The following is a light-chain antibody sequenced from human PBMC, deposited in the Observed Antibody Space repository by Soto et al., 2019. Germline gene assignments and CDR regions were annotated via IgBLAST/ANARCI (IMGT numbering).Light chain of an antibody. CDR2: EGS. Sequence: QSVLTQPASVSGSPGQSITISCTGTSSDVGSYKLVSWYQQHTGKAPKVMIYEGSKRPSGVSNRFSGSKSGNTASLTISGLQAEDEADYYCCSYAGSATVVFGGGTKVTVL. J-gene: IGLJ2*01. V-gene: IGLV2-23*01. CDR1: SSDVGSYKL. CDR3: CSYAGSATVV.